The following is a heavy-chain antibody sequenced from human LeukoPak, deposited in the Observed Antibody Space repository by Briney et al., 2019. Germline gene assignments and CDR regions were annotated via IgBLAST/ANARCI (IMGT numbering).Heavy chain of an antibody. J-gene: IGHJ4*02. CDR3: AREDHYYGSGSSFDY. CDR1: GFTFISYG. CDR2: VWYDGSNK. Sequence: GGSLRLSCAASGFTFISYGMDWVRLAPGKGREWVVVVWYDGSNKSYADSVKGRFTISRVNTKNTLYLQKNSLRAEDTAVYYCAREDHYYGSGSSFDYWGQGTLVTVSS. D-gene: IGHD3-10*01. V-gene: IGHV3-33*01.